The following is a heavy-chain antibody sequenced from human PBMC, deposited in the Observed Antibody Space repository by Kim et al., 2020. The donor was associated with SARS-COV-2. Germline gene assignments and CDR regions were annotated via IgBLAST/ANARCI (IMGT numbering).Heavy chain of an antibody. D-gene: IGHD2-2*01. V-gene: IGHV4-39*01. CDR3: ARNKVVPAAISNSSYYYYYGMDV. Sequence: SETLSLTCTVSGGSISSSSYYWGWIRQPPGKGLEWIGSIYYSGSTYYNPSLKSRVTISVDTSKNQFSLKLSSVTAADTAVYYCARNKVVPAAISNSSYYYYYGMDVWGQGTTVTVSS. J-gene: IGHJ6*02. CDR1: GGSISSSSYY. CDR2: IYYSGST.